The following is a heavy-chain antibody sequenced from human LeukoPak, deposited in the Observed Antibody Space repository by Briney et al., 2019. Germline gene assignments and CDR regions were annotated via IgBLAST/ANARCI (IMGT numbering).Heavy chain of an antibody. V-gene: IGHV3-7*01. J-gene: IGHJ4*02. CDR3: ARDLSDDFWSGSDPFDY. CDR2: IKQDGSEK. CDR1: GFTFSSYW. D-gene: IGHD3-3*01. Sequence: PGGSLRLSCAASGFTFSSYWMSWVRQAPGKGLEWVANIKQDGSEKYYVDSVKGRFTISRDNAKNSLYLQMNSLRAEDTAVYYCARDLSDDFWSGSDPFDYWGQGTLVTVSS.